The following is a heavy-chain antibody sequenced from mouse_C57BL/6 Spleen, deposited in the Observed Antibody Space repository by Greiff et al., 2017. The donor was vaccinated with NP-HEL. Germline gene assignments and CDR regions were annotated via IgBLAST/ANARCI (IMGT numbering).Heavy chain of an antibody. CDR3: ALLLLRSLNWYFDV. CDR1: GFNIKNTY. Sequence: EVQLVESVAELVRPGASVKLSCTASGFNIKNTYMHWVKQRPEQGLEWIGRIDPANGNTKYAPKFQGKATITADTSSNTAYLQLSSLTSEDTAIYYCALLLLRSLNWYFDVWGTGTTVTVSS. CDR2: IDPANGNT. J-gene: IGHJ1*03. D-gene: IGHD1-1*01. V-gene: IGHV14-3*01.